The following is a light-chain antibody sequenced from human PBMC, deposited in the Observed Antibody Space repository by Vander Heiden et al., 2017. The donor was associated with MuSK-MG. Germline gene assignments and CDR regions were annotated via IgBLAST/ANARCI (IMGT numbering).Light chain of an antibody. V-gene: IGKV3-15*01. Sequence: ERVVAQSPATLSVSPGERHTLLCSPRQCVSSNLAWYQQKPGQAPRLLIHGASTRATGIPARFSGSGYGTEFTLTISSLQSEDFAVYYCQHDNNWVYTFGQGTRLEIK. CDR3: QHDNNWVYT. CDR1: QCVSSN. CDR2: GAS. J-gene: IGKJ5*01.